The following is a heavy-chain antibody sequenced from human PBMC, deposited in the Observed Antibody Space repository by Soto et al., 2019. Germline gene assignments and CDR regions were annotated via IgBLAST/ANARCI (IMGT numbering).Heavy chain of an antibody. CDR1: GGSISSGGYY. J-gene: IGHJ4*02. CDR3: ARVGTEYCSSTSCYDY. CDR2: IYYSGST. Sequence: SSETLSLTCTVSGGSISSGGYYWSWIRQHPGKGLEWIGYIYYSGSTNYNPSLKSRVTISVDTSKNQFSLKLSSVTAADTAVYYCARVGTEYCSSTSCYDYWGQGTLVTVSS. V-gene: IGHV4-31*03. D-gene: IGHD2-2*01.